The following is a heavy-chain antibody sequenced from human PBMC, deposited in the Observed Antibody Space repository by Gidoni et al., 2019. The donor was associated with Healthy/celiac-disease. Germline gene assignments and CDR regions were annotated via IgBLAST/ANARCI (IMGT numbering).Heavy chain of an antibody. J-gene: IGHJ6*02. CDR1: GYTFTGYY. CDR3: ARDGYYDSSGYSIYYYYGMDV. Sequence: QVQLVQSGAEVKKPGASVKVSCKASGYTFTGYYMHWVRQAPGQGLEWMGWINPNSGGTNYAQKFQGRVTMTRDTSISTAYMELSRLRSDDTAVYYCARDGYYDSSGYSIYYYYGMDVWGQGTTVTVSS. CDR2: INPNSGGT. V-gene: IGHV1-2*02. D-gene: IGHD3-22*01.